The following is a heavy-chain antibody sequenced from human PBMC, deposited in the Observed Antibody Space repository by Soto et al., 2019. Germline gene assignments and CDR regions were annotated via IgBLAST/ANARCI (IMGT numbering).Heavy chain of an antibody. Sequence: RRLSGAASGFTFSSYAMHWVRQAPGKGLEWVAVISFDGSNIYYADSVKGRFTISRDNSKNTLYLQMNSLRAEDTAVFYCARGGLGRDYYYGMDVWGQGTTVTVSS. CDR1: GFTFSSYA. V-gene: IGHV3-30-3*01. CDR2: ISFDGSNI. J-gene: IGHJ6*02. CDR3: ARGGLGRDYYYGMDV.